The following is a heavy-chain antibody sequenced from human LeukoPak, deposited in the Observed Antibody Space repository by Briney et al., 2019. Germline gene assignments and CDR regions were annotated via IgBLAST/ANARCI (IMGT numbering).Heavy chain of an antibody. D-gene: IGHD3-3*01. CDR2: VHLDGRT. CDR1: GGSFTSTNW. V-gene: IGHV4-4*02. CDR3: AREGGFYRPLDY. Sequence: PSETLSLTCDVSGGSFTSTNWWTWVRQPPGKGVEWIGEVHLDGRTNYNPSLKRRLIMSVDLPENHISLKLTSVTAADTAVYYCAREGGFYRPLDYSGQGTLVTVSS. J-gene: IGHJ4*02.